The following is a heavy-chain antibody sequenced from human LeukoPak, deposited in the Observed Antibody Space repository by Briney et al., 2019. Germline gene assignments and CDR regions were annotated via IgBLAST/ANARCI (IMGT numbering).Heavy chain of an antibody. J-gene: IGHJ4*02. CDR1: GYTFTGYY. CDR2: INPNSGGT. V-gene: IGHV1-2*06. D-gene: IGHD3-22*01. Sequence: ASVKVSCKASGYTFTGYYMHWVRQAPGQGLERMGRINPNSGGTNYAQKFQGRVTMTRDTSISTAYMELSRLRSDDTAVYYCATDPVHSSGYYYVGYWGQGTLVTVSS. CDR3: ATDPVHSSGYYYVGY.